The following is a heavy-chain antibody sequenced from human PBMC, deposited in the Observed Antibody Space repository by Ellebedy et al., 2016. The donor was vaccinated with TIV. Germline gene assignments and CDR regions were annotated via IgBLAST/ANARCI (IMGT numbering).Heavy chain of an antibody. CDR2: MNPNSGNT. J-gene: IGHJ4*02. Sequence: ASVKVSCXASGYTFTSYDINWVRQATGQGLEWMGWMNPNSGNTGYAQKFQGRVTMTRNTSISTAYMELSSLRSEDTAVYYCARVGDWGTPPATYVDYWGQGTLVTVSS. D-gene: IGHD2-21*02. CDR1: GYTFTSYD. V-gene: IGHV1-8*01. CDR3: ARVGDWGTPPATYVDY.